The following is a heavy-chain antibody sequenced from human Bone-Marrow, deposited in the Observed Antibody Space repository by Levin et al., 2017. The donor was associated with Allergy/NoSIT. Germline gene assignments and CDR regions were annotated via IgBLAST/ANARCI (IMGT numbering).Heavy chain of an antibody. V-gene: IGHV3-23*01. Sequence: RGESLKISCAASGFTFSSYAMSWVRQAPGKGLEWVSTISGSGGYTYYADSVRGRFTVSRDNSKNTLYLQMNSLRAEDTAVYYCAKDQGAGERWLENYYFDSWGQGTLVTVSS. CDR2: ISGSGGYT. J-gene: IGHJ4*02. D-gene: IGHD6-19*01. CDR3: AKDQGAGERWLENYYFDS. CDR1: GFTFSSYA.